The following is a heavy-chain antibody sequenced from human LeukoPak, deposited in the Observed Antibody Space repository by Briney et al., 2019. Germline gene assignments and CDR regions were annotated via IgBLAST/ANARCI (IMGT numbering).Heavy chain of an antibody. Sequence: GASVKVSCKASGYTFTGYYMHWVRQAPGQGLEWMGWINPNSGGTNYAQKFQGRVTMTRDTSISTAYMELSRLRSDDTAVYYCARDFGAVTESQFDYWGQGTLVTVSS. CDR3: ARDFGAVTESQFDY. J-gene: IGHJ4*02. CDR2: INPNSGGT. D-gene: IGHD3-10*01. V-gene: IGHV1-2*02. CDR1: GYTFTGYY.